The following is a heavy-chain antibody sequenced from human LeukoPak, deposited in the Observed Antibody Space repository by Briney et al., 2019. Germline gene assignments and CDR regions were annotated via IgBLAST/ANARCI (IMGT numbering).Heavy chain of an antibody. Sequence: PGGSLRLSCAASGFTFSSYGMHWVRQAPGKGLEWVAFIRYDGSNKYYADSVKGRFTISRDNSKNTLYLQMNSLRAEDTAVYYCAKAGEGGGSGPYYMDVWGKGTTVTVSS. CDR1: GFTFSSYG. CDR2: IRYDGSNK. D-gene: IGHD3-3*01. J-gene: IGHJ6*03. V-gene: IGHV3-30*02. CDR3: AKAGEGGGSGPYYMDV.